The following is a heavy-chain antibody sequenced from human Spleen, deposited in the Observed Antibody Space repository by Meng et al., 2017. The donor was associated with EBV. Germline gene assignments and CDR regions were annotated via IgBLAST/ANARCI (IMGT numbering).Heavy chain of an antibody. CDR3: ATSGWSDYYDS. Sequence: AQSRHAGPGLVKVSQLLSLPCVISGASVSSNSVVWTWIRQSPWRGLEWLGRTYYRSEWYHDYAGSVNSRITINPDTSKNQFSLQLDTVTPEDTAVYYCATSGWSDYYDSWGQGTLVTVSS. CDR2: TYYRSEWYH. CDR1: GASVSSNSVV. J-gene: IGHJ4*02. D-gene: IGHD6-19*01. V-gene: IGHV6-1*01.